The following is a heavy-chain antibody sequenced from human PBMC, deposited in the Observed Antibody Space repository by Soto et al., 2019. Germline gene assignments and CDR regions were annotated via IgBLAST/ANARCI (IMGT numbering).Heavy chain of an antibody. CDR1: GGSISSYY. D-gene: IGHD2-2*01. Sequence: PSETLSLTCTVSGGSISSYYWSWIRQPPGKGLEWIGYIYYSGSTDYNPSLKSRVTISVDTSKNQFSLKLSSVTAADTAVYYCARHYCSSTSCYPLFDYWGQGTLVTVSS. CDR2: IYYSGST. V-gene: IGHV4-59*08. J-gene: IGHJ4*02. CDR3: ARHYCSSTSCYPLFDY.